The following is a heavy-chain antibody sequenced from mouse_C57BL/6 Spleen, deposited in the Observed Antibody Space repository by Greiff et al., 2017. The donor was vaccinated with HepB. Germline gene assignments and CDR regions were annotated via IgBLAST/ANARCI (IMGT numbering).Heavy chain of an antibody. V-gene: IGHV1-82*01. J-gene: IGHJ3*01. Sequence: VQLQESGPELVKPGASVKISCKASGYAFSSSWMNWVKQRPGKGLEWIGRIYPGDGDTNYNGKFKGKATLTADKSSSTAYMQLSSLTSEDSAVYFCDRGFAYWGQGTLVTVSA. CDR2: IYPGDGDT. CDR3: DRGFAY. CDR1: GYAFSSSW.